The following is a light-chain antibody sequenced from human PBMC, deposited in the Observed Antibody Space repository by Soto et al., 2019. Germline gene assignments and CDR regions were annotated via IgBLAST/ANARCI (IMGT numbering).Light chain of an antibody. CDR3: CSYAGSSTFII. CDR2: GVN. Sequence: QSVLTQPASVSGSPGQSITISCTGTSSDVWTYNLVSWYQQLPDKAPKLVIYGVNKRPSGVSGRFSGSKSGDTASLTISGLQAEDEADYYCCSYAGSSTFIIFGGGTKLTVL. CDR1: SSDVWTYNL. V-gene: IGLV2-23*02. J-gene: IGLJ2*01.